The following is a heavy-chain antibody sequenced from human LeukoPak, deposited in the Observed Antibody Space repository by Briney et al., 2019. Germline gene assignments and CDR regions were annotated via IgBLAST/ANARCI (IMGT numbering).Heavy chain of an antibody. V-gene: IGHV3-48*01. Sequence: GGSLRLSCAASGFTFSSYSMNWVRQAPGKGLEWVSYISSSSSTIYYADSVKGRFTISRDNAKNSLYLQMNSLRAEDTAVYYCARGWYSSSWYVFGESHDNWFDPWGQGTLVTVSS. D-gene: IGHD6-13*01. CDR2: ISSSSSTI. J-gene: IGHJ5*02. CDR3: ARGWYSSSWYVFGESHDNWFDP. CDR1: GFTFSSYS.